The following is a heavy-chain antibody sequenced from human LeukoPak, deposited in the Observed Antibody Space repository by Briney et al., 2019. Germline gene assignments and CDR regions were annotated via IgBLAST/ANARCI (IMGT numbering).Heavy chain of an antibody. V-gene: IGHV1-2*02. CDR1: GYTVTGYY. D-gene: IGHD7-27*01. Sequence: ASVKVSCKTSGYTVTGYYIHWVRQAPGQGLEWMGWITPNSDGTDYAQKFQGRVTMTRDTSITTACMELSSLRSDDTAVYYCARSPIGLGFFDYWGQGTLVTVSS. J-gene: IGHJ4*02. CDR2: ITPNSDGT. CDR3: ARSPIGLGFFDY.